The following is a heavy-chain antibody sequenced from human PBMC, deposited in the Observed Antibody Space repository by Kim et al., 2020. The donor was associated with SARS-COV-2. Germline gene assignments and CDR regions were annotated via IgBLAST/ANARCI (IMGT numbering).Heavy chain of an antibody. CDR3: ARNWVRQQLVPLGY. CDR1: GYTFTSYD. Sequence: ASVKVSCKASGYTFTSYDINWVRQATGQGLEWMGWMNPNSGNTGYAQKFQGRVTMTRNTSISTAYMELSSLRSEDTAVYYCARNWVRQQLVPLGYWGQGTLVTVSS. J-gene: IGHJ4*02. D-gene: IGHD6-13*01. V-gene: IGHV1-8*01. CDR2: MNPNSGNT.